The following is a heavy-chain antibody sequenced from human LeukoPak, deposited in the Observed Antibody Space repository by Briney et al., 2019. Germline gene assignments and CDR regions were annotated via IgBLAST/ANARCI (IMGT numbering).Heavy chain of an antibody. CDR2: IYYSGST. CDR3: ARLGYCSSTSCYEWSWFDP. CDR1: GGSISSYY. J-gene: IGHJ5*02. Sequence: PSETLSLTCTVSGGSISSYYWSWIRQPPGKGLEWIGYIYYSGSTNYNPSLKSRVTISVDTSKNQFSLKLSSVTAADTAVYYCARLGYCSSTSCYEWSWFDPWGQGTLVTVSS. D-gene: IGHD2-2*01. V-gene: IGHV4-59*01.